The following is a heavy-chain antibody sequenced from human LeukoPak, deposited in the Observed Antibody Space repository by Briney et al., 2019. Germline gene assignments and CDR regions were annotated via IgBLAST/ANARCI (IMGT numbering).Heavy chain of an antibody. CDR2: IYSSGST. V-gene: IGHV4-4*09. CDR1: GGSIISYY. D-gene: IGHD1-14*01. CDR3: ARHFKHVRSGTQHWFDP. J-gene: IGHJ5*02. Sequence: SETLSLTCTVSGGSIISYYWSWIRQPPGKGLEWIGFIYSSGSTNYNPSLRSRLTISVDTSKNHFSLRLSSVTAADMAVYYCARHFKHVRSGTQHWFDPWGQGTLVTVSS.